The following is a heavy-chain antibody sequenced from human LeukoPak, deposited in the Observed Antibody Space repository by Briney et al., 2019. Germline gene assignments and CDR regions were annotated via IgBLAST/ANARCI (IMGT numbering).Heavy chain of an antibody. J-gene: IGHJ4*02. Sequence: GGSLSLSCAASGFTVSCNYMSWVRPAPGKRVEWVSVIYSGGSTYYADSLKGRFTISRDNSKNTLYLQMNSLRAEDTAVYYCARLRSYYYDSSGLTEFDYWGQGTLVTVSS. D-gene: IGHD3-22*01. CDR3: ARLRSYYYDSSGLTEFDY. CDR1: GFTVSCNY. CDR2: IYSGGST. V-gene: IGHV3-66*04.